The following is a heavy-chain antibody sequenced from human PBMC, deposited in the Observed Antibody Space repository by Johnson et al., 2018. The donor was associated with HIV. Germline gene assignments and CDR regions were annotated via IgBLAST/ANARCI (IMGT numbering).Heavy chain of an antibody. Sequence: QVQLVESGGGVVQPGRSLRLSCAASGFTFSSYAMHWVRQAPGKGLEWVAVISYDGSNKYYAESVKGRFTISRDNSKNTLYLQMNSLRAEDTAVYYCARDRGGIAEQSGAFDIWGQGTMVTVSS. CDR1: GFTFSSYA. CDR3: ARDRGGIAEQSGAFDI. J-gene: IGHJ3*02. CDR2: ISYDGSNK. D-gene: IGHD6-13*01. V-gene: IGHV3-30*04.